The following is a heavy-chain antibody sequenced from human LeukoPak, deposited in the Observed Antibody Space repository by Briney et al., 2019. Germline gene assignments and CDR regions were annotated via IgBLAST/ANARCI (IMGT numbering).Heavy chain of an antibody. Sequence: ASVKVSCKASGYTFTGYHMHWVRQAPGQGLEWMGWINPNSGGTNYAQKFQGRVTMTRDTSISTAYMELSRLRSDDTAVYYCAREANYDILTGYHVYYYFDYWGQGTLVTVSS. CDR1: GYTFTGYH. D-gene: IGHD3-9*01. J-gene: IGHJ4*02. CDR2: INPNSGGT. V-gene: IGHV1-2*02. CDR3: AREANYDILTGYHVYYYFDY.